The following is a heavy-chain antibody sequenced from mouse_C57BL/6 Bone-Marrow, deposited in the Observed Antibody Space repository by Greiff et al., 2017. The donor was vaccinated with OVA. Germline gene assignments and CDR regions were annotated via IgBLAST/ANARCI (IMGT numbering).Heavy chain of an antibody. J-gene: IGHJ3*01. Sequence: QVQLQQPGAELVKPGASVKLSCQASGYTFTSSWMHWVKQRPGQGLEWIGMIHPNSGSTNYNEKFKSKATLTVDKSSSTAYMQLSSLTSEDSAVYYCARSGKVWFAYWGQGTLVTVSA. D-gene: IGHD1-3*01. CDR2: IHPNSGST. CDR1: GYTFTSSW. V-gene: IGHV1-64*01. CDR3: ARSGKVWFAY.